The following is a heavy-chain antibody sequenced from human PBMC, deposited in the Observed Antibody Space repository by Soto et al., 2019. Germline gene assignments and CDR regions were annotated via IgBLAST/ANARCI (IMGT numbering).Heavy chain of an antibody. Sequence: QLQLQESGPGLVKPSETLSLTCSVSGGSINYNSYHWGWIRQPPGQGLERIGSIFYTGTTFYNPSLESRVTMSVDTSKNSCSLHLTSVTAADTAVYFCARLVVVAPVANVWGQGTLVTVSS. CDR3: ARLVVVAPVANV. CDR2: IFYTGTT. D-gene: IGHD2-2*01. J-gene: IGHJ4*02. CDR1: GGSINYNSYH. V-gene: IGHV4-39*02.